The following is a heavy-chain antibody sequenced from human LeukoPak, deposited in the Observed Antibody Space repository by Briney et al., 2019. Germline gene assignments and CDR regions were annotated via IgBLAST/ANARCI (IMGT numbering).Heavy chain of an antibody. CDR3: ALPGGDYGDYATWFDP. J-gene: IGHJ5*02. Sequence: ASVKVSCKASGGTFSSYAISWVRQAPGQGLEWMGRIIPILGIANYAQKFQGRVTITADKSTSTAYMELSSLRSEDTAVYYCALPGGDYGDYATWFDPWGQGTLVTVSS. CDR1: GGTFSSYA. V-gene: IGHV1-69*04. D-gene: IGHD4-17*01. CDR2: IIPILGIA.